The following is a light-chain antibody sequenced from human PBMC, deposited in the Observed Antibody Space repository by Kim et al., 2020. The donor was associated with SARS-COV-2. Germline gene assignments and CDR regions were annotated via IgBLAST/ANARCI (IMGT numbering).Light chain of an antibody. CDR1: SLRSHY. Sequence: AVGQTLRFTCQADSLRSHYPTWYQQRPGPAPILVIYGKNNRTSGIPDRFSGYSSGDTTSLTITGAQAEDEADYYCNSRDSSGNLLLFGGGTKVTVL. CDR2: GKN. CDR3: NSRDSSGNLLL. J-gene: IGLJ2*01. V-gene: IGLV3-19*01.